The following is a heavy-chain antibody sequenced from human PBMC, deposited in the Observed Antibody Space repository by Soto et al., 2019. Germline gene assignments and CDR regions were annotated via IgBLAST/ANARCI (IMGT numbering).Heavy chain of an antibody. CDR1: GGSLSGYY. V-gene: IGHV4-34*01. CDR2: INHSGST. J-gene: IGHJ6*02. CDR3: ARGSPRRAVAGMLPDRIPKNDYYGLDV. Sequence: QVQLQQWGAGLLKPSETLSLICAVYGGSLSGYYWTWIRQPPGKGLEWIGEINHSGSTNYNPSLKRRVTISLDTSKNQFSLKVSSVTAADTAVYYCARGSPRRAVAGMLPDRIPKNDYYGLDVWGQGITVAVSS. D-gene: IGHD6-19*01.